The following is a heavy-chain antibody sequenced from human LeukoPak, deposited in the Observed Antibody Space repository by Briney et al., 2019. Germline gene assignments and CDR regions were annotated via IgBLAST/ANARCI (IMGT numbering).Heavy chain of an antibody. CDR2: ISSGSTTI. CDR3: ARVSEEVY. V-gene: IGHV3-48*01. CDR1: GFTFNTYS. J-gene: IGHJ4*02. Sequence: GGSLRLSCAASGFTFNTYSMNWVRQAPGKGLEWVSYISSGSTTIYYADSVKGRFTISRDNAKNSLYLQMSSLRAEDTAVYYCARVSEEVYWGQGTLVTVSS.